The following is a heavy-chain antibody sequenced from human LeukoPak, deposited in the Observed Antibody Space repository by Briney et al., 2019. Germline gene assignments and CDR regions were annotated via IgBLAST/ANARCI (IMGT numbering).Heavy chain of an antibody. Sequence: PSETLSLTCTVSGXSISSYYWSWIRQPPGKGLEWIAYIYYSGSINYNPSLKSRVTISVDTSKNQFSLKLSSVTAADTAVYYCARGRDGSRRLDYWGQGTLVTVSS. CDR1: GXSISSYY. CDR3: ARGRDGSRRLDY. CDR2: IYYSGSI. J-gene: IGHJ4*02. V-gene: IGHV4-59*01. D-gene: IGHD5-24*01.